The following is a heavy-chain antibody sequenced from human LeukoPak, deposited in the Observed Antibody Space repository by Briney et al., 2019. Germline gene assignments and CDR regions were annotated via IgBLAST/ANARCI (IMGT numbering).Heavy chain of an antibody. CDR3: ARTYYDSWGYYEVTY. V-gene: IGHV4-59*01. D-gene: IGHD3-22*01. CDR1: GGSMDSYY. Sequence: SETLSLTCTVSGGSMDSYYWSWIRQPPGKGLEWIGHIFHSGNTNDNPSLKSRVTISVDPSKNQFSLRLRSVTAADTAVYYCARTYYDSWGYYEVTYWGQGTLVTVSS. CDR2: IFHSGNT. J-gene: IGHJ4*02.